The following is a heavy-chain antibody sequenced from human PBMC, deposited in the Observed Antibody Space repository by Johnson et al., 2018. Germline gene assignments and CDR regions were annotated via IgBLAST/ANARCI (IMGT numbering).Heavy chain of an antibody. CDR1: GYSFTSYW. CDR2: IYPGDSDT. CDR3: ARRVVYHYSSGSGLDY. J-gene: IGHJ4*02. V-gene: IGHV5-51*01. D-gene: IGHD3-22*01. Sequence: EVQLVESGGEVKKPGESXKISCKGSGYSFTSYWIGWVRQMPGKGLEWMGIIYPGDSDTRYSPSFQGQVTISADKSISTAYLQWSSLKASDSAMYYCARRVVYHYSSGSGLDYWGQGTLVTVSS.